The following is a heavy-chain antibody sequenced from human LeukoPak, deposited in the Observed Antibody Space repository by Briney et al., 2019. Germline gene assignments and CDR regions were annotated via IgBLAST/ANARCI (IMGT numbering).Heavy chain of an antibody. J-gene: IGHJ4*02. CDR1: GITVSSNY. CDR2: IYSGGST. CDR3: ATFSR. V-gene: IGHV3-66*01. Sequence: PGGSLGLSCLASGITVSSNYRSWVRQAPGKGLEWVSVIYSGGSTYYADSVKGRFTISRDNSKNTLYLQMNTLRAEDTAVYYCATFSRWGQGTLVTVSS. D-gene: IGHD6-13*01.